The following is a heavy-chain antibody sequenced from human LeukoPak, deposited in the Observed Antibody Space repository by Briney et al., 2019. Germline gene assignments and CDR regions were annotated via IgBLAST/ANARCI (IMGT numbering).Heavy chain of an antibody. CDR3: AKEGCSGACSEDYFDN. D-gene: IGHD2-21*02. CDR1: GFTFTSYS. CDR2: ISSDGGAK. V-gene: IGHV3-30*18. Sequence: GRSLRLSCAASGFTFTSYSIHWARQTPGKGLEWMTVISSDGGAKFYADSVKGRFTISRDNSKNTVYLQMNSLRAEDSAVYYCAKEGCSGACSEDYFDNWGQGTLVTVAS. J-gene: IGHJ4*02.